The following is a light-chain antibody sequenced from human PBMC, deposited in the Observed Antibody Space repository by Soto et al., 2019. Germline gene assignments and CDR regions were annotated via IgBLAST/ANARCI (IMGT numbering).Light chain of an antibody. CDR3: QQYESYPMT. CDR1: QSISSW. J-gene: IGKJ4*01. CDR2: KAS. V-gene: IGKV1-5*03. Sequence: DSQMTQYPSTLSASVGDRVTITCRASQSISSWLAWYQQKPGQAPKLLSSKASTLHSGVPPRFSGSGSGTEFTLIISSLQPDDFATYYCQQYESYPMTFGGGTKVEIK.